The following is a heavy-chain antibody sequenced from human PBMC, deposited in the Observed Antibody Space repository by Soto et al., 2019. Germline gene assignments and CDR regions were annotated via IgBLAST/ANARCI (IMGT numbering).Heavy chain of an antibody. D-gene: IGHD3-22*01. Sequence: PGGSLRLSCAASGFTFSSYAMSRVRQAPGKGLEWVSAISGSGGSTDYADSVKGRFTISRDNSKDTLYLQMNSLRAEDTAVYYCARSYDSSGYYYEYFDYWGQGTLVTVSS. CDR3: ARSYDSSGYYYEYFDY. V-gene: IGHV3-23*01. CDR1: GFTFSSYA. CDR2: ISGSGGST. J-gene: IGHJ4*02.